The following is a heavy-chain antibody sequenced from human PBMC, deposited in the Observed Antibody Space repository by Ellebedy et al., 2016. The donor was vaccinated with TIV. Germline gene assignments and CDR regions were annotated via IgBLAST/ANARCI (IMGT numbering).Heavy chain of an antibody. CDR2: INHSGST. D-gene: IGHD1-14*01. Sequence: SETLSLTRAVYGGSFSGYYWSWIRQPPGKGLEWIGEINHSGSTNYNPSLKSRVTISVDTSKNQFSLKLSSVTAADTAVYYCARSLGISYFDYWGQGTLVTVSS. CDR1: GGSFSGYY. V-gene: IGHV4-34*01. J-gene: IGHJ4*02. CDR3: ARSLGISYFDY.